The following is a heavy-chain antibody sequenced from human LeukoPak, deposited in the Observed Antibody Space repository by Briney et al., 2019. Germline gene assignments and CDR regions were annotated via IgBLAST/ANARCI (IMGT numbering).Heavy chain of an antibody. Sequence: SETLSLTCTVPGGSFSSGSYYWSWIRQPPGKGLEWIGYIYYSGSTNYNPSLKSRVTISVDTSKNQFSLKLSSVTAADTAVYYCARDRVTYYDFWSGYYHWFDPWGQGTLVTVSS. CDR2: IYYSGST. D-gene: IGHD3-3*01. CDR1: GGSFSSGSYY. V-gene: IGHV4-61*01. CDR3: ARDRVTYYDFWSGYYHWFDP. J-gene: IGHJ5*02.